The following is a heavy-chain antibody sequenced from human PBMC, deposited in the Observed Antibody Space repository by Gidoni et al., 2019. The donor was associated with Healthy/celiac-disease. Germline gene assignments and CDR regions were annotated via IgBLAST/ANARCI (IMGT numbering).Heavy chain of an antibody. CDR3: ASMYSSSSNGFDP. CDR2: INHSGRN. V-gene: IGHV4-34*01. D-gene: IGHD6-6*01. Sequence: QVQLQQWGAGLLMPSETLSLTCAVAGGSVSGYYWSWLRQPPGNGREWIREINHSGRNNYNTSLKSRVTISVYTSKNQVSVKLSSVNAADTAVEDCASMYSSSSNGFDPWGQGTLVTVSS. J-gene: IGHJ5*02. CDR1: GGSVSGYY.